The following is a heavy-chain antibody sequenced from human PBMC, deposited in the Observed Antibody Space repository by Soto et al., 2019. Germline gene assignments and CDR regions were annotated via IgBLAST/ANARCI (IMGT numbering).Heavy chain of an antibody. CDR3: ARDSSAGVVIYYFDY. CDR2: ISSSSSYI. CDR1: GFTFSSYA. J-gene: IGHJ4*02. D-gene: IGHD3-3*01. Sequence: GGSLRLSCAASGFTFSSYAMSWVRQAPGKGLEWVSSISSSSSYIYYADSVKGRFTISRDNAKNSLYLQMNSLRAEDTAVYYCARDSSAGVVIYYFDYWGQGTLVTVSS. V-gene: IGHV3-21*01.